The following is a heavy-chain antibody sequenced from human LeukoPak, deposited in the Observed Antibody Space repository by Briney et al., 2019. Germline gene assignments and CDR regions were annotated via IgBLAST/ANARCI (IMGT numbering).Heavy chain of an antibody. J-gene: IGHJ4*02. CDR2: MNTNSGNT. V-gene: IGHV1-8*01. D-gene: IGHD6-13*01. Sequence: ASVKVSCKASGYTFTSYDINWVRQATGQGLEWMGWMNTNSGNTGYAQKFQGRVTMTRNTSISTAYMELSSLRSEDTAVYYCARGRAAGRLEKPRPIDYWGQGTLVTVSS. CDR1: GYTFTSYD. CDR3: ARGRAAGRLEKPRPIDY.